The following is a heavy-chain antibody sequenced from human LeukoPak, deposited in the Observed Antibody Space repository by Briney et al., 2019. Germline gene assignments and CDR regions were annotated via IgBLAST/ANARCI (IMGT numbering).Heavy chain of an antibody. Sequence: ASVKVSCKASGYTFTGYYMHWVRQAPGKGLEWMGGFDPEDGETIYAQKFQGRVTMTEDTSTDTAYMELSSLRSEDTAVYYCATLWFGELLTPIDYWGQGTLVTVSS. CDR1: GYTFTGYY. CDR3: ATLWFGELLTPIDY. CDR2: FDPEDGET. J-gene: IGHJ4*02. D-gene: IGHD3-10*01. V-gene: IGHV1-24*01.